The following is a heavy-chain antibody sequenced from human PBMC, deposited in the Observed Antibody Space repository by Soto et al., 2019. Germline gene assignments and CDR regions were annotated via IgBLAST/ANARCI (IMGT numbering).Heavy chain of an antibody. CDR2: ISAYNGNT. V-gene: IGHV1-18*01. CDR1: GYTFTSYV. Sequence: QVQLVQSGAEVKKPGASVKVSCKASGYTFTSYVISWVRQAPGQGLEWMGWISAYNGNTNYAQKLQGRVTMTTDTSTSTDYMELRSLRSDDTAVYYCARVDGDYAYYYCGMDVWGQGTTVTVSS. CDR3: ARVDGDYAYYYCGMDV. J-gene: IGHJ6*02. D-gene: IGHD4-17*01.